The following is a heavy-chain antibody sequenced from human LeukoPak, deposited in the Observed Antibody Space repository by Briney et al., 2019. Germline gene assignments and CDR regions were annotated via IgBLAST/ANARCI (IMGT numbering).Heavy chain of an antibody. CDR2: IKQDGSEK. CDR1: GFTFSSYW. D-gene: IGHD3-9*01. V-gene: IGHV3-7*01. CDR3: ARDQSVLRYFDWLLLEGDAFDI. Sequence: GGSLRLSCAASGFTFSSYWMSWVRQAPGKGLEWVANIKQDGSEKYYVDSVKGRFTISRDNAKNSLYLQMNSLRAEDTAVYYCARDQSVLRYFDWLLLEGDAFDIWGQGTMVTVSS. J-gene: IGHJ3*02.